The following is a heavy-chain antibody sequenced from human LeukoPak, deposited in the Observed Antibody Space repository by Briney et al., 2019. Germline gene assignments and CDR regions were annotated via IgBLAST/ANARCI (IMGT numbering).Heavy chain of an antibody. CDR3: ARGDGLPRRRYFDS. CDR1: EFTFSNYA. J-gene: IGHJ4*02. Sequence: PGGSLRLSCAASEFTFSNYAMNWARQAPGKGLEWVSIIGIYGVTTFHADSVKGRFTISRDNSKNTLYLQMNSLRAEDTAVYYCARGDGLPRRRYFDSWGQGTLVTVSS. V-gene: IGHV3-23*01. D-gene: IGHD3/OR15-3a*01. CDR2: IGIYGVTT.